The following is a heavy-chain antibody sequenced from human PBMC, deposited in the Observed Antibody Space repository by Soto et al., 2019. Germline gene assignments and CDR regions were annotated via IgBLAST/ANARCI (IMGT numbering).Heavy chain of an antibody. Sequence: GGSLRLSCAASGFTFSNYAIHWVRQAPGKGLEWVAVIASDGRDKRYADSVKGRFTISRDNSKNTVYLQMNSLRGEDTAVYYCAKDGAIAAADYFFDYWGQGSLVTVSS. V-gene: IGHV3-30*18. CDR3: AKDGAIAAADYFFDY. CDR2: IASDGRDK. J-gene: IGHJ4*02. D-gene: IGHD6-13*01. CDR1: GFTFSNYA.